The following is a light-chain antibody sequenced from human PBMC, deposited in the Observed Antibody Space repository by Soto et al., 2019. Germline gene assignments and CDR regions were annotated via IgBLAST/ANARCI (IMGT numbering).Light chain of an antibody. Sequence: QSALTQPPSASGSPGQSVTISCTGTSSDVGGYNYVSWYQQHPGKAPKLMIYVVTKRPSGVPYRFSGSKSGNTASLTVSGLQAEDAAYYHCCSYAGSALVIGGGTKLTVL. CDR1: SSDVGGYNY. CDR3: CSYAGSALV. J-gene: IGLJ3*02. V-gene: IGLV2-8*01. CDR2: VVT.